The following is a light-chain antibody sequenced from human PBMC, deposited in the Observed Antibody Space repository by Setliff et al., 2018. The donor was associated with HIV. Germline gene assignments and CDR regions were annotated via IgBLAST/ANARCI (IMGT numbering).Light chain of an antibody. Sequence: SYELTQPPSVSVAPGKTARITCGGDNIGRKTVHWYQQKPGQAPIVVIYYDSDRPSGIPERFSGSNSGNTATLTISRVEAGDEADYYCQVWDSTTDHSLFGTGTKVTVL. CDR2: YDS. J-gene: IGLJ1*01. CDR3: QVWDSTTDHSL. CDR1: NIGRKT. V-gene: IGLV3-21*04.